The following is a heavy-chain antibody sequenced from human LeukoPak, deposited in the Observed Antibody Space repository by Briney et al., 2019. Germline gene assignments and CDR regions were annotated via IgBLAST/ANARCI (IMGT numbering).Heavy chain of an antibody. Sequence: ASVKVSCKASGYSFSDFYMYWVRQAPGQGLEWMGWINPNSGGTDYAQKFQGRVTMTRDTSISTAYMALSSLRSDDTAVYYCARVRSVVGGTIGYWGQGTLVTVSS. CDR3: ARVRSVVGGTIGY. V-gene: IGHV1-2*02. D-gene: IGHD2-15*01. CDR2: INPNSGGT. CDR1: GYSFSDFY. J-gene: IGHJ4*02.